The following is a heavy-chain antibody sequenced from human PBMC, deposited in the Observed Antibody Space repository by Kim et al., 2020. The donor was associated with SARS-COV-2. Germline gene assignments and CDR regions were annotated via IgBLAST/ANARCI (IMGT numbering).Heavy chain of an antibody. CDR1: GFTFSNAW. Sequence: GGSLRLSCAASGFTFSNAWMSWVRQAPGKGLEWVGRIKSKTDGGTTDYAAPVKGRFTISRDDSKNTLYLQMNSLKTEDTAVYYCTTDRAPGPSYGDYAPLYYYYYGMDVWGQGTTVTVSS. CDR3: TTDRAPGPSYGDYAPLYYYYYGMDV. J-gene: IGHJ6*02. D-gene: IGHD4-17*01. CDR2: IKSKTDGGTT. V-gene: IGHV3-15*01.